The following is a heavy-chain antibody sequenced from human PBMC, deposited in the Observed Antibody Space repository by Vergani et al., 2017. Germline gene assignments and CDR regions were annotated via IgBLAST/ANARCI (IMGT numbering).Heavy chain of an antibody. CDR1: SFKLGDYG. CDR3: ARETRDTPSSLDY. V-gene: IGHV3-33*01. CDR2: TWYEGNNN. Sequence: VQLVESGGGVVRPGGSLKLSFTPSSFKLGDYGMHWVRQAPGRGLEWVSMTWYEGNNNYYADSVKGRFTISKDISKNTLYLQMNSLRGDDTAVYYCARETRDTPSSLDYWGQGTLVTVSS. D-gene: IGHD5-24*01. J-gene: IGHJ4*02.